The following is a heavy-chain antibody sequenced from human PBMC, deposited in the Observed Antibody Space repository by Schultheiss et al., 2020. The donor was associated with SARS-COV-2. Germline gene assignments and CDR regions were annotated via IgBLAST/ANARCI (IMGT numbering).Heavy chain of an antibody. J-gene: IGHJ6*02. Sequence: GSLRLSCAVYGGSFSGYYWSWIRQPPGKGLEWIGEINHSGSTNYNPSLKSRVTISVDTSKNQFSLKLSSVTAADTAVYYCARLRSYSTGTTTDYYYYGMDVWGQGTTVTVSS. V-gene: IGHV4-34*01. CDR1: GGSFSGYY. D-gene: IGHD1-1*01. CDR2: INHSGST. CDR3: ARLRSYSTGTTTDYYYYGMDV.